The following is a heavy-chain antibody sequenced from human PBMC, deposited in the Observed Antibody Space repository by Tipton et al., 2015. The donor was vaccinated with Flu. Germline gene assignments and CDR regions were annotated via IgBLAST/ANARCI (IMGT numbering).Heavy chain of an antibody. CDR2: SHHSGGT. CDR1: GYSISGDYY. V-gene: IGHV4-38-2*02. J-gene: IGHJ5*02. D-gene: IGHD4-17*01. CDR3: ARHRGTTATTLDWFDP. Sequence: TLSLTCTVSGYSISGDYYWGWIRQPPGKGLEWIGSSHHSGGTYYNPFLKSRVTISVDTPKSQFSLRLNSVTAADTGVYYCARHRGTTATTLDWFDPWGQGTLVNVSS.